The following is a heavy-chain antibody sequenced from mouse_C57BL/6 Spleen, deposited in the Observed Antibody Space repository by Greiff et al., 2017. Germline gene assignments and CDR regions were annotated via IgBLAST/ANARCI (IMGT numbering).Heavy chain of an antibody. CDR2: LSSGGDYI. J-gene: IGHJ2*01. D-gene: IGHD2-1*01. CDR3: TRGHGNPDY. CDR1: GFTFSSYA. Sequence: EVKLMESGEGLVKPGGSLKLSCAASGFTFSSYAMSWVRQTPEKRLEWVAYLSSGGDYIYYADTVKGRFTISRDNARNTLYLQMSSLKSEDTAMYYCTRGHGNPDYWGQGTTLTVSS. V-gene: IGHV5-9-1*02.